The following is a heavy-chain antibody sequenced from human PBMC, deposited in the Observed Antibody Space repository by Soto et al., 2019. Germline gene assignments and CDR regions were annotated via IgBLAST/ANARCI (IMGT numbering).Heavy chain of an antibody. D-gene: IGHD6-19*01. CDR1: GGSFSNTIYY. Sequence: QLQLQESGPGLVTPSETLSLTCSVSGGSFSNTIYYWAWVRQPPGKGLEWIGSIYYNGNVFYNPSLKSRVTISVASSKSQFSLKVTSVPAADTAVYYWARHMRAGASPLGSWGQGALVTVSS. J-gene: IGHJ5*02. CDR2: IYYNGNV. CDR3: ARHMRAGASPLGS. V-gene: IGHV4-39*01.